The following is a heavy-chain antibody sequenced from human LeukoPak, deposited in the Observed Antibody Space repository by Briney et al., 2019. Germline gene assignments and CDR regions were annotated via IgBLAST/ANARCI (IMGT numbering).Heavy chain of an antibody. J-gene: IGHJ4*02. D-gene: IGHD2/OR15-2a*01. CDR1: GHXFTSYW. Sequence: GESLKISCNDSGHXFTSYWISWVRQMPGKGLEWMGRIDPSDSYTNYSPSFQGHVTISVDKSISTAYLQWSSLKASDSAMYYCARRGYYYYGMDYWGQGTLVTVSS. V-gene: IGHV5-10-1*01. CDR3: ARRGYYYYGMDY. CDR2: IDPSDSYT.